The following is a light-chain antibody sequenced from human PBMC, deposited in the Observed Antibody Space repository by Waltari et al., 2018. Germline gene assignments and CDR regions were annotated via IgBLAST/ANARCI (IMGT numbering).Light chain of an antibody. J-gene: IGKJ1*01. CDR3: QQFGISVWT. CDR1: QRISSSY. V-gene: IGKV3-20*01. CDR2: GAS. Sequence: EIVLTQSPGTLSLSPGERATLSCRASQRISSSYLAWYQQKPGQAPRLLIYGASRRATGIPDRFSGGGSGTDFTLTISRLEPEDFAEYYCQQFGISVWTFGQGTKVEIK.